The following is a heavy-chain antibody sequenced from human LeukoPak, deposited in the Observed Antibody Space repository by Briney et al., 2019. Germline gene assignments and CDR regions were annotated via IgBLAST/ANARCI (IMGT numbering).Heavy chain of an antibody. CDR3: ATAPEYNWFDP. CDR2: IYYTGST. J-gene: IGHJ5*02. CDR1: GYSISSAYY. Sequence: PSETLSLTCTVSGYSISSAYYWSWIRQSPGKGLEWIGYIYYTGSTKYTPSLQSRVTISIDTSKNQFSLKMRSVTAADTAVYYCATAPEYNWFDPWGQGTLVTVSS. D-gene: IGHD1-14*01. V-gene: IGHV4-61*01.